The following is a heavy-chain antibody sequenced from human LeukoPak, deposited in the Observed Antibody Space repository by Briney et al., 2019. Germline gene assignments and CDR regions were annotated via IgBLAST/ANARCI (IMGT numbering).Heavy chain of an antibody. Sequence: GGSLRLSCAASGFTFSSYAMSWVRQAPGKGLEWVSAISGSGGSTYYADSVKGRFTISRDNSKNTLYLQMNSLRAEDTAVYYCAKDGAGSYSSSWFRAYNWFDPWGQGTLVTVSS. V-gene: IGHV3-23*01. J-gene: IGHJ5*02. CDR1: GFTFSSYA. D-gene: IGHD6-13*01. CDR3: AKDGAGSYSSSWFRAYNWFDP. CDR2: ISGSGGST.